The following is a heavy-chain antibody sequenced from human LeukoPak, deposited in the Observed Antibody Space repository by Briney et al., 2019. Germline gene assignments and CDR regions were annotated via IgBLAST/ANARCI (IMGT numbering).Heavy chain of an antibody. CDR2: IYHSGST. Sequence: SETLSLTCTVSGYSISSGYYWGWSRQPPGKGLEWIGSIYHSGSTYYNPSLKSRVTISVDTSKNQFSLELSSVTAADTAVYYCARDLLNAFDIWGQGTMVTVSS. J-gene: IGHJ3*02. D-gene: IGHD2/OR15-2a*01. CDR1: GYSISSGYY. CDR3: ARDLLNAFDI. V-gene: IGHV4-38-2*02.